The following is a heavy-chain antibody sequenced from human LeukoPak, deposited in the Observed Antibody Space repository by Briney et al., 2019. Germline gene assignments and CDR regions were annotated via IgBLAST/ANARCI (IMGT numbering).Heavy chain of an antibody. D-gene: IGHD5-12*01. CDR2: ISGSGGSA. J-gene: IGHJ4*02. Sequence: GGALRLSCAASGVTFSSYAMSWCGHAPGKGVEWGSSISGSGGSAPYADSVKGRFTISRDNSKNTLYLQMSSLRAEDTAVYYCAKARGYSGYDSIDYSGQGTLVTVSS. CDR3: AKARGYSGYDSIDY. V-gene: IGHV3-23*01. CDR1: GVTFSSYA.